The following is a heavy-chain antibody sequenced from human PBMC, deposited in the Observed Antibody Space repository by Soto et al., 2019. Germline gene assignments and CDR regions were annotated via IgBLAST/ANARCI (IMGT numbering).Heavy chain of an antibody. D-gene: IGHD1-26*01. CDR2: TYYRSKWYN. V-gene: IGHV6-1*01. J-gene: IGHJ1*01. CDR1: GDSVSSNRAA. Sequence: KQSQALSLTCALSGDSVSSNRAAWNWIRQSPSGALAWLRRTYYRSKWYNDSAVSVNSRITITPDTSKKQFSLKLNSVTPEDTAVYYCARGAVGGATSAEYFQHWGQGTLVTVSS. CDR3: ARGAVGGATSAEYFQH.